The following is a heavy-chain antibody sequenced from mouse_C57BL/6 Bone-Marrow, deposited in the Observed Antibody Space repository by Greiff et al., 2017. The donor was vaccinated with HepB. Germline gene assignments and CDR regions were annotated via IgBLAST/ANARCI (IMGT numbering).Heavy chain of an antibody. Sequence: QVQLKESGAELARPGASVKLSCKASGYTFTSYGISWVKQRTGQGLEWIGEIYPRSGNTYYNEKFKGKATLTADKSSSTAYMELRSLTSEDSAVYFCAKKGILDYGSSYGYFDVWGTGTTVTVSS. CDR1: GYTFTSYG. V-gene: IGHV1-81*01. CDR2: IYPRSGNT. CDR3: AKKGILDYGSSYGYFDV. J-gene: IGHJ1*03. D-gene: IGHD1-1*01.